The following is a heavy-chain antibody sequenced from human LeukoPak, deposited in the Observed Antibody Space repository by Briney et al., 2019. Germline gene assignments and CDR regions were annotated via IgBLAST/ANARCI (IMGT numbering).Heavy chain of an antibody. CDR1: GGSISSYY. V-gene: IGHV4-59*08. Sequence: SETLSLTCTVSGGSISSYYWSWIRQPPGKGLEWIGYIYYSGSTNYNPSLKSRVTISVDTSKNQFSLKLSSVTAADTAVYYCARAPGELRDYYGSGSHHAFDIWGQGTMVTVSS. D-gene: IGHD3-10*01. J-gene: IGHJ3*02. CDR2: IYYSGST. CDR3: ARAPGELRDYYGSGSHHAFDI.